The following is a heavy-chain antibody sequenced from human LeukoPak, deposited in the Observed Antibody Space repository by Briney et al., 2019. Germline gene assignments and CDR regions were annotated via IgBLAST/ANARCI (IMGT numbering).Heavy chain of an antibody. CDR1: GGSFSGYY. J-gene: IGHJ4*02. V-gene: IGHV4-34*01. Sequence: PSETLSLTCAVYGGSFSGYYWSWIRQPPGKGLEWIGEINESGSTNYNPSLKSRVTISVDTSKNQFSLKLSSVTAADTAVYYCARGRRAYYFDYWGQGTLVTVSS. CDR3: ARGRRAYYFDY. CDR2: INESGST.